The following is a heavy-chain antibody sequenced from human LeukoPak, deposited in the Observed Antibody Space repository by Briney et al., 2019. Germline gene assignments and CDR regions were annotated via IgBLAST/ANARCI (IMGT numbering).Heavy chain of an antibody. D-gene: IGHD3-10*01. CDR3: ARDRVFYGSASRSKAAHNWFDP. CDR1: GYTFTGYY. CDR2: INPNSGGT. V-gene: IGHV1-2*02. J-gene: IGHJ5*02. Sequence: ASVKVSCKASGYTFTGYYMHWVRQAPGQGLEWMGWINPNSGGTNYAQKFQGRVTMTRDTSISTAYMELSRLRSDDTAVYYCARDRVFYGSASRSKAAHNWFDPWGQGTLVTVSS.